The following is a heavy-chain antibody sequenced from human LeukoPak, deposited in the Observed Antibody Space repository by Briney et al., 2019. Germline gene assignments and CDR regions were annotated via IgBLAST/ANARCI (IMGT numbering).Heavy chain of an antibody. J-gene: IGHJ6*03. CDR2: IYTSGST. Sequence: SETLSLTCTVSGGSISRYYWSWIRQPPGKGLEWIGYIYTSGSTNYNPSLKSRVTISVDTSKNQFSLKLSSVTAADTAVYYCARLGLPDSITGYYYYYMDVWGKGTTVTVSS. D-gene: IGHD3-16*01. CDR3: ARLGLPDSITGYYYYYMDV. V-gene: IGHV4-4*09. CDR1: GGSISRYY.